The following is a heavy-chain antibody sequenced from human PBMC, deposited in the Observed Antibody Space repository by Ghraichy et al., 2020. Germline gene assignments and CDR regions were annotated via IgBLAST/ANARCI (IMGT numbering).Heavy chain of an antibody. D-gene: IGHD3-3*01. CDR3: ARHYRYYDFWSGPWYFDL. J-gene: IGHJ2*01. V-gene: IGHV5-51*01. CDR2: IYPGDSDT. CDR1: GYSFTSYW. Sequence: GGSLNISCKGSGYSFTSYWIGWVRQMPGKGLEWMGIIYPGDSDTRYSPSFQGQVTISADKSISTAYLQWSSLKASDTAMYYCARHYRYYDFWSGPWYFDLWGRGTLVTVSS.